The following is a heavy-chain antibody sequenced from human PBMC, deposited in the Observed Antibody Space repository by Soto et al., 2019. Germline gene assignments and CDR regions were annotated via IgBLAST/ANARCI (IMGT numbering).Heavy chain of an antibody. CDR3: ARSRNYCSGGSCYSPYFDY. V-gene: IGHV1-69*13. CDR1: GGTFSSYA. D-gene: IGHD2-15*01. Sequence: SVKVSCKASGGTFSSYAISWVRQAPGQGLEWMGGIIPIFGTANYAQKFQGRVTITADESTSTAYMELSSLRSEDTAVYYCARSRNYCSGGSCYSPYFDYWGQGAQVTVSS. J-gene: IGHJ4*02. CDR2: IIPIFGTA.